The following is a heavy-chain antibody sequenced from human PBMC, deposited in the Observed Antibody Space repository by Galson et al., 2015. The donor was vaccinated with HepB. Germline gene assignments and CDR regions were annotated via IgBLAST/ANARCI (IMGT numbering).Heavy chain of an antibody. J-gene: IGHJ5*02. CDR2: ISGYNANT. Sequence: SVKVSCKASGYTLTQYGISWVRQAPGHGLEWMGWISGYNANTNYAQNLQGRVTMTTDTSTTTIHMELRSLRSDDTAGYYCARARYGASAPDLWGQGTLVTVSS. CDR3: ARARYGASAPDL. CDR1: GYTLTQYG. V-gene: IGHV1-18*01. D-gene: IGHD1-14*01.